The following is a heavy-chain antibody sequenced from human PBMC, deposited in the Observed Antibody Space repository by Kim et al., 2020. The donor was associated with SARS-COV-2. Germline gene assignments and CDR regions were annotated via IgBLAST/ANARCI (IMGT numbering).Heavy chain of an antibody. CDR1: GFTFSSYW. D-gene: IGHD6-6*01. CDR3: VRGSTALVVYGMDG. Sequence: GGSLRLSCAASGFTFSSYWMHWVRQAPGKGLVWVSRINTDGSSTNYADSVKGRFTISRDNAKNTLYLQMNSLRAEDTAVYYCVRGSTALVVYGMDGWGQGTTVTVS. J-gene: IGHJ6*02. CDR2: INTDGSST. V-gene: IGHV3-74*01.